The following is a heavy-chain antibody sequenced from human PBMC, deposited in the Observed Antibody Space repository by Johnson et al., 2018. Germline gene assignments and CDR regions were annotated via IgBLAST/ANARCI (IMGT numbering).Heavy chain of an antibody. CDR3: GPLGVVVVAARQTHYYYGMDV. J-gene: IGHJ6*02. CDR1: GYTFTSYD. CDR2: MNPNRRNT. Sequence: QVQLVQSGAEVKKAGASVEVSCTASGYTFTSYDSNWVRPATGRGLERMGWMNPNRRNTGYAQPSQGSVTMTRNTSISTAYMELTSLRAEDTAGYYCGPLGVVVVAARQTHYYYGMDVWGQGTTVTVSS. D-gene: IGHD2-15*01. V-gene: IGHV1-8*01.